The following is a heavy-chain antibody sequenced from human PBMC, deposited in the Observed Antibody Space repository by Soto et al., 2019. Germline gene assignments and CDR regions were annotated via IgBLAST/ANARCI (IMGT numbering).Heavy chain of an antibody. V-gene: IGHV1-69*11. Sequence: QVQLVQSGAEVKKPGSSVKVSCKASGGTFSNYAISWVRQAPGQGLEGMGGIIPMLGTPNYAQKFQGRVTRTAGESPNTVYMDLCMMSSEDTAVYYCGIMEAAAYYEASYGMDVGGLWTTITVTS. D-gene: IGHD3-3*01. CDR3: GIMEAAAYYEASYGMDV. CDR1: GGTFSNYA. CDR2: IIPMLGTP. J-gene: IGHJ6*02.